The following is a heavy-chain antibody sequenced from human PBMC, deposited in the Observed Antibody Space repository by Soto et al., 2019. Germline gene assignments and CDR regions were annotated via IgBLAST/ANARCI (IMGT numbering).Heavy chain of an antibody. Sequence: EVQLLESGGGLVQPGGSLRLSCAASGFTFRTYAMTWVRQAPGQGLEWVSDISESGGSTYYADSVKGWFTINRDTSKNTLNLQMNSLSAVDTAVYYCATLCFGFSYYFANWGQGTLVPVSS. D-gene: IGHD3-10*01. CDR1: GFTFRTYA. V-gene: IGHV3-23*01. CDR2: ISESGGST. J-gene: IGHJ4*02. CDR3: ATLCFGFSYYFAN.